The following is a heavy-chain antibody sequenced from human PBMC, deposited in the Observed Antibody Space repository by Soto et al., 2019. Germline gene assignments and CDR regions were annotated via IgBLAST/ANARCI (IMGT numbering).Heavy chain of an antibody. CDR1: GGSINSYY. CDR2: INHSGST. Sequence: SETLSLTCTVSGGSINSYYWSWIRKPPGKGLEWIGEINHSGSTNYNPSLRSRVTISVDTSKNQFSLKLSSVTAADTAVYYCARSEGRYFDYWGQGTLVTVSS. D-gene: IGHD1-26*01. J-gene: IGHJ4*02. V-gene: IGHV4-34*01. CDR3: ARSEGRYFDY.